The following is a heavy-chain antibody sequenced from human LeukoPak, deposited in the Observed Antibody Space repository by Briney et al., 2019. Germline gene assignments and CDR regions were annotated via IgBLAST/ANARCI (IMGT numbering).Heavy chain of an antibody. CDR2: INHSGST. CDR3: ARGRGVVVPAAMRVRHYFDY. J-gene: IGHJ4*02. D-gene: IGHD2-2*01. CDR1: GYSISSGYY. V-gene: IGHV4-38-2*02. Sequence: PSETLSLTCTVSGYSISSGYYWGWIRQPPGKGLEWIGEINHSGSTNYNPSLKSRVTISVDTSKNQFSLKLSSVTAADTAVYYCARGRGVVVPAAMRVRHYFDYWGQGTLVTVSS.